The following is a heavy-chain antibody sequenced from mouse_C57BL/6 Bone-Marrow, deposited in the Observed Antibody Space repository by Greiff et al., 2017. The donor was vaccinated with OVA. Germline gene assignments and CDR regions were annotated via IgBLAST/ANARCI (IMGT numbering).Heavy chain of an antibody. CDR2: IDPETGGT. V-gene: IGHV1-15*01. Sequence: VKLMESGAELVRPGASVTLSCKASGYTFTDYEMHWVKQTPVHGLEWIGAIDPETGGTDYNQKFKGKAILTADKSSSTAYMELRSLTTEDSDVYYCTRGYSSYYAMDYWGQGTSVTVSS. CDR3: TRGYSSYYAMDY. D-gene: IGHD2-5*01. CDR1: GYTFTDYE. J-gene: IGHJ4*01.